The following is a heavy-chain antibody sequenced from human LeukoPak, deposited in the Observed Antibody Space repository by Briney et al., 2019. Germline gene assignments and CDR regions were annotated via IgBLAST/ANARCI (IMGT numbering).Heavy chain of an antibody. CDR2: NSGSGSGT. V-gene: IGHV3-23*01. CDR3: AKMNGYMDV. D-gene: IGHD1-1*01. Sequence: AGGSLRLSFTASGFTFSSSAITWVRPAPRKGVELVSGNSGSGSGTYYADFVKGRFTISRYNTKNTMYLEMNSLRAEDTAVYYCAKMNGYMDVWGKGTTVTVSS. J-gene: IGHJ6*03. CDR1: GFTFSSSA.